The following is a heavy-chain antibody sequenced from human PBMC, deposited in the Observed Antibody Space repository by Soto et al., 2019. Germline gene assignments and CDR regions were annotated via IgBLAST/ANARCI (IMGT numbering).Heavy chain of an antibody. CDR3: ARGWGSSNLRFGLDV. CDR2: IYYTGST. J-gene: IGHJ6*02. Sequence: SETLSLTCAVCGGSMSPYDWSWIRQPPGKGLECIGYIYYTGSTYYSPSLKSRVTISVDASKNQFSLKLSSVTAADTAVYYCARGWGSSNLRFGLDVWGQGTTVTV. D-gene: IGHD2-2*01. V-gene: IGHV4-59*01. CDR1: GGSMSPYD.